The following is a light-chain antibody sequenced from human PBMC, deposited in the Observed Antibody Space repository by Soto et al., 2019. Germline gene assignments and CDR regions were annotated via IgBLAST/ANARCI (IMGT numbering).Light chain of an antibody. CDR1: QSVSSN. CDR2: GAS. Sequence: EIVMTQSPATLSVSPGERATLSCRASQSVSSNLAWYQHKPGQAPRLLIHGASTRATGIPARFSGSGSGTEFTLTISSLQSEDFAVYYCQQYNNWPRGLTFGGGTKVEIK. CDR3: QQYNNWPRGLT. J-gene: IGKJ4*01. V-gene: IGKV3-15*01.